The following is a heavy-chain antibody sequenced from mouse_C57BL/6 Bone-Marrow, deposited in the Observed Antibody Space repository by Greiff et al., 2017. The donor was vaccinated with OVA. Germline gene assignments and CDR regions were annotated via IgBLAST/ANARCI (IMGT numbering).Heavy chain of an antibody. CDR3: AREGGGLRRGFAY. CDR1: GYTFTSYW. CDR2: INPSTGGT. D-gene: IGHD2-4*01. J-gene: IGHJ3*01. Sequence: VKLQQPGTELVKPGASVKLSCKASGYTFTSYWMHWVKQRPGQGLEWIGNINPSTGGTNYNEKFKSKATLTVDKSSSTAYMQLSSLTSEDSAVDDSAREGGGLRRGFAYWGQGTLVTVSA. V-gene: IGHV1-53*01.